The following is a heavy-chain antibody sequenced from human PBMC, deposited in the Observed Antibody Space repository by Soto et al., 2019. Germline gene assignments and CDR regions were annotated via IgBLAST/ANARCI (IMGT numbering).Heavy chain of an antibody. CDR2: IYHSVTT. CDR1: GGSISSGGYS. Sequence: QLQLQESGSGLVKPSQTLSLTCAVSGGSISSGGYSWSWIRQPPGKGLEWIGYIYHSVTTYYNPSTTSLATLXVXRXXTRFSLQLSSLTAAAAAVYRRARAPNGDGRDGMYVWCQGSTVSVSS. J-gene: IGHJ6*02. D-gene: IGHD4-17*01. CDR3: ARAPNGDGRDGMYV. V-gene: IGHV4-30-2*01.